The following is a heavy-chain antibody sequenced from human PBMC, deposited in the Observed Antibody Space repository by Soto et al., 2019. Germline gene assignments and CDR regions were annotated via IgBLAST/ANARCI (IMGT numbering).Heavy chain of an antibody. J-gene: IGHJ6*02. CDR2: IRNKANSYTT. D-gene: IGHD2-2*01. V-gene: IGHV3-72*01. Sequence: EVQLLESGGGLVQPGGYLRLSCAASGFTFSIYAMSWVRQAPGKGLEWVGRIRNKANSYTTEYAASVKGRFTISRDDSKNSLYLQMNSLKTEDTAVYYCARGGYCSSTSCHSDYYGMDVWGQGTTVTVSS. CDR3: ARGGYCSSTSCHSDYYGMDV. CDR1: GFTFSIYA.